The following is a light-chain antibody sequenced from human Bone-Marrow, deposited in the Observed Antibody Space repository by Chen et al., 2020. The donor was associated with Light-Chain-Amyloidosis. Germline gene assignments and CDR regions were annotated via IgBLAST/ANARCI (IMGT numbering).Light chain of an antibody. V-gene: IGKV4-1*01. Sequence: DIVMTQSPDSLAVSLGERAIINCKSSQSIFYSSTNQNYLAWYQQKAGQPPKLRISWTSTRQSGVPDRFRGSGYGTAFTLTISSLQAEDVAVYFCQQYFAPPLTFGGGTKVEIK. CDR2: WTS. CDR3: QQYFAPPLT. J-gene: IGKJ4*01. CDR1: QSIFYSSTNQNY.